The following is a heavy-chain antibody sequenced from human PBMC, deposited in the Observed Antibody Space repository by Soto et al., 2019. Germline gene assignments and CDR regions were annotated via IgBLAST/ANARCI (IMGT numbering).Heavy chain of an antibody. CDR1: GGSFSGYY. CDR2: INHSGST. D-gene: IGHD1-20*01. V-gene: IGHV4-34*01. Sequence: SDTLSLTCAVNGGSFSGYYWSWIRQPPGKGLEWIGEINHSGSTNYNPSLKSRVTISVDTSKNQFSLKLSSVTAADTAVYYCARVGFNWNDDYYGMDVWGQGTTVT. J-gene: IGHJ6*02. CDR3: ARVGFNWNDDYYGMDV.